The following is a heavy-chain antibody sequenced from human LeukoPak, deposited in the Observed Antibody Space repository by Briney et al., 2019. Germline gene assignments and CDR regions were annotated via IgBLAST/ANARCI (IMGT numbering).Heavy chain of an antibody. Sequence: GGSLRLSCAASGFTFSSYSMNWVRQAPGKGLEWVSSISSSSSYIYYADSVKGRFTISRDNAKNSLYLQMNSLRAEDTAVYYCARVTEAPYYFDYWGQGTLVTVSS. J-gene: IGHJ4*02. V-gene: IGHV3-21*01. CDR3: ARVTEAPYYFDY. CDR1: GFTFSSYS. CDR2: ISSSSSYI.